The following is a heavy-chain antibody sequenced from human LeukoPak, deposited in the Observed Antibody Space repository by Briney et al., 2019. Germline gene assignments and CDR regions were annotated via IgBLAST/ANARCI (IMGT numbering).Heavy chain of an antibody. D-gene: IGHD3-10*01. CDR2: VYYSGST. Sequence: SETLSDTCTVPGGSISSSSYYWGWIRQPPGKGLEWIGRVYYSGSTYYKPPFKGGVPISVEMSRNQFFLKLSSVTAAARAEYYRARDQPTMVRGVIEDWGQGTLVTVSS. CDR1: GGSISSSSYY. CDR3: ARDQPTMVRGVIED. V-gene: IGHV4-39*07. J-gene: IGHJ4*02.